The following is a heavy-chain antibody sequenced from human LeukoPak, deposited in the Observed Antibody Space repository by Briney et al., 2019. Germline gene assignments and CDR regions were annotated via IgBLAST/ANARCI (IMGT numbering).Heavy chain of an antibody. D-gene: IGHD6-13*01. CDR2: INHSGST. J-gene: IGHJ6*03. CDR3: ARGRQQQLGGYYYYYMDV. Sequence: SETLSLTCAVYGGSFSGYYWSWIRQPPGKGLEWIGEINHSGSTNYNPSLKSRVTISVDTSKNQFSLKLSSVTAADTAVYYCARGRQQQLGGYYYYYMDVWGKGTTVTVPS. V-gene: IGHV4-34*01. CDR1: GGSFSGYY.